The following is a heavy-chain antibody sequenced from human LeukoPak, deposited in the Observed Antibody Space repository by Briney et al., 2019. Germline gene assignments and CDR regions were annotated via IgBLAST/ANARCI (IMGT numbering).Heavy chain of an antibody. J-gene: IGHJ4*02. Sequence: GGSLRLSCAASGFTFSSYGMHWVRQAPGKGLEWEAVIWYDGGNKYYADSVKGRFTISRDNSKNTLYLQMNSLRAEDTAVYYYARGMRVRTAYYFDYWGQGTLVTVSS. CDR1: GFTFSSYG. D-gene: IGHD1-1*01. CDR3: ARGMRVRTAYYFDY. V-gene: IGHV3-33*01. CDR2: IWYDGGNK.